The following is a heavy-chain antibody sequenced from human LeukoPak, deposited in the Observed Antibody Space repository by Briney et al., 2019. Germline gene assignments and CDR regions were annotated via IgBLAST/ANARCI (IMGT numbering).Heavy chain of an antibody. CDR1: GFTFGSYW. CDR2: IKQDGREK. Sequence: GVSLTLSCAASGFTFGSYWMTWVRQAPGKGLVGVANIKQDGREKYYVLSVKGRFTISRDNAKNAMYLEMSSLRAEDKAVYYCARGGDDFWSGYPNWFEPWGQGTLVIVSS. D-gene: IGHD3-3*01. CDR3: ARGGDDFWSGYPNWFEP. V-gene: IGHV3-7*01. J-gene: IGHJ5*02.